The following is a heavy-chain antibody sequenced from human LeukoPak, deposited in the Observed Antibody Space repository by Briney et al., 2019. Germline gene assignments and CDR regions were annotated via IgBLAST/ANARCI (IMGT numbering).Heavy chain of an antibody. CDR1: GDSISSSNW. CDR3: AKADLPVRSPYNWFDP. CDR2: IYHSGTT. D-gene: IGHD3-10*01. V-gene: IGHV4-4*02. Sequence: SETLSLTCAVSGDSISSSNWWTWVRQPPGKGLEWIGEIYHSGTTTYNPSLQSRLLISIDTSKNHFSLELSSVTAADTAVYFCAKADLPVRSPYNWFDPWGQGTLVTVSS. J-gene: IGHJ5*02.